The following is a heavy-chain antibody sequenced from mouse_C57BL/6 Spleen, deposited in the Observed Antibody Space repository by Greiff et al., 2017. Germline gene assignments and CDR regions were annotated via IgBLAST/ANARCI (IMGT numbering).Heavy chain of an antibody. CDR1: GFNIKDDY. J-gene: IGHJ4*01. CDR2: IDPENGDT. V-gene: IGHV14-4*01. Sequence: EVKLQQSGAELVRPGASVKLSCTASGFNIKDDYMHWVKQRPEQGLEWIGWIDPENGDTEYASKFQGKATITADTSSNTAYLQLSSLTSEDTAVYYCTTSYYGSSYEDAMDYWGQGTSVTVSS. CDR3: TTSYYGSSYEDAMDY. D-gene: IGHD1-1*01.